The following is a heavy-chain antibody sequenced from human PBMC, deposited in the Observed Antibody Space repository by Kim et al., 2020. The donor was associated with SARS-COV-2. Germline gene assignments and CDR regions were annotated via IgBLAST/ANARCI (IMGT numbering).Heavy chain of an antibody. J-gene: IGHJ6*02. CDR3: AKGTADYYNGMDV. D-gene: IGHD2-21*02. V-gene: IGHV4-4*07. Sequence: YIPSLKSRVTMSVDTSKNQLSLKLTSVTAADTAVYYCAKGTADYYNGMDVWGQGTTVTVSS.